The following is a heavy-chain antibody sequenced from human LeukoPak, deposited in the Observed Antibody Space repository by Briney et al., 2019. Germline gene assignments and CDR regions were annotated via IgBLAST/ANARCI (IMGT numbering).Heavy chain of an antibody. CDR1: GYTFTSYD. CDR2: IDPNSGAT. V-gene: IGHV1-2*02. Sequence: PGASVKVSCKASGYTFTSYDINWVRQAPGQGLEWMGWIDPNSGATIFAHTFQGRVSMTKDTSFTTVYMELSTLKSDDTAVYYCARDNYGRLDYWGQGSLVTVSS. D-gene: IGHD3-10*01. CDR3: ARDNYGRLDY. J-gene: IGHJ4*02.